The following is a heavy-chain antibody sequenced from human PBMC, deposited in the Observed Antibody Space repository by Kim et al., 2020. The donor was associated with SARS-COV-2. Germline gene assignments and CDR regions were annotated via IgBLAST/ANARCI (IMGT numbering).Heavy chain of an antibody. CDR2: IIPIFGTA. CDR1: GGTFSSYA. D-gene: IGHD3-9*01. Sequence: SVKVSCKASGGTFSSYAISWVRQAPGQGLEWMGGIIPIFGTANYAQKFQGRVTITADESTSTAYMELSSLRSEDTAVYYCASSLRYFDWPRDWGQGTLVTVSS. V-gene: IGHV1-69*13. J-gene: IGHJ4*02. CDR3: ASSLRYFDWPRD.